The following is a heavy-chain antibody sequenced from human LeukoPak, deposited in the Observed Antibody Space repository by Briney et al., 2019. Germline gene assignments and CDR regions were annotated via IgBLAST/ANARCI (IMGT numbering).Heavy chain of an antibody. D-gene: IGHD3-16*01. CDR3: ARAGGVARSPYYYYMDV. Sequence: SETLSLTCAVYGGSFSGYYWSWIRQPPGKGLEWIGEINHSGSTNYNPSLKSRVTTSVDTSKNQFSLKLSSVTAADTAVYYCARAGGVARSPYYYYMDVWGKGTTVTVSS. CDR1: GGSFSGYY. J-gene: IGHJ6*03. V-gene: IGHV4-34*01. CDR2: INHSGST.